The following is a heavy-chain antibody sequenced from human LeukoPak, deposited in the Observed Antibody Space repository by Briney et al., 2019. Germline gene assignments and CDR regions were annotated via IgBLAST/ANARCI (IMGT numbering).Heavy chain of an antibody. CDR1: GFTFRNSP. V-gene: IGHV3-23*01. J-gene: IGHJ4*02. D-gene: IGHD1-26*01. Sequence: GGSLRLSCAPSGFTFRNSPMSWVRQAPGKGPEWVSGISDTGGTTDYADSVKGRFTISRDNSKNTLDLQMNSLRAEDTAICYCAKKLVGSRPFDYWGQGTLVTVSA. CDR2: ISDTGGTT. CDR3: AKKLVGSRPFDY.